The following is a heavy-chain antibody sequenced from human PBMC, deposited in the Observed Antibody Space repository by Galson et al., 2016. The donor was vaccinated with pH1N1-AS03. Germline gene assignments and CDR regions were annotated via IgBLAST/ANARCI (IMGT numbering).Heavy chain of an antibody. V-gene: IGHV3-74*03. D-gene: IGHD1-26*01. Sequence: SLRLSCAASGFTFSGFWMHWVRQDAGRGLVWVSRINSDGSIITYADSVKGRFTISRDNAKNTLYLQMNSLRGDDTAVYYCARSTDRWELDSWGQGTLVTASS. J-gene: IGHJ4*02. CDR3: ARSTDRWELDS. CDR1: GFTFSGFW. CDR2: INSDGSII.